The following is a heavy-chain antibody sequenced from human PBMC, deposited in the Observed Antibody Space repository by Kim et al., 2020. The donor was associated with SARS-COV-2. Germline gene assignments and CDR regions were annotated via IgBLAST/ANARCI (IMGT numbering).Heavy chain of an antibody. CDR1: GFTFSSYG. CDR2: ISYDGSNK. J-gene: IGHJ4*02. CDR3: AKASDTDMVTVDY. Sequence: GGSLRLSCAASGFTFSSYGMHWVRQAPGKGLEWVAVISYDGSNKYYADSVKGRFTISRDNSKNTLYLQMNSLRAEDTAVYYCAKASDTDMVTVDYWGQGTLVTVSS. V-gene: IGHV3-30*18. D-gene: IGHD5-18*01.